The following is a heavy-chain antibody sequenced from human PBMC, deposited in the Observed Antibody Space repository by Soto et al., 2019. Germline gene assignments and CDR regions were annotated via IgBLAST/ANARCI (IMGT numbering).Heavy chain of an antibody. CDR1: GGSISSSSYY. V-gene: IGHV4-39*01. J-gene: IGHJ4*02. CDR2: IYYSGST. Sequence: SETLSLTCTVSGGSISSSSYYWGWIRQPPGKGLEWIGSIYYSGSTYYNPSLKSRVTISVDTSKNQFSLKLSSVTAADTAVYYCARHHVVVVAAGTFDYWGQGTLVTVSS. D-gene: IGHD2-15*01. CDR3: ARHHVVVVAAGTFDY.